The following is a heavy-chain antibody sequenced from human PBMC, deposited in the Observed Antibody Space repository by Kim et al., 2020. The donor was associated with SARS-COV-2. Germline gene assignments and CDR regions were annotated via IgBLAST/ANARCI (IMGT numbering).Heavy chain of an antibody. CDR1: GGSFSGYC. Sequence: SETLSLTCAVYGGSFSGYCWCWSCIPQGTGRGLVGKGNIYYSASTNHNPTLKSPVTIAAATNKNPLTLKLSSAPAPDTYVYYCASFCGGHFSEYYFYY. CDR2: IYYSAST. D-gene: IGHD3-16*01. CDR3: ASFCGGHFSEYYFYY. J-gene: IGHJ6*01. V-gene: IGHV4-34*01.